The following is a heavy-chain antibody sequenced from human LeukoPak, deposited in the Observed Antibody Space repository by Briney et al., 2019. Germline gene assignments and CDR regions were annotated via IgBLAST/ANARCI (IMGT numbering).Heavy chain of an antibody. CDR2: MTWDAGTT. J-gene: IGHJ6*03. V-gene: IGHV3-43*01. D-gene: IGHD2-2*01. CDR1: GFTFDDYT. Sequence: PGGSLRLSCAASGFTFDDYTMHWVRQPPGKGLEWVSLMTWDAGTTYYADSVKGRFTISRDNSKNSLYPQMNSLRSEDTALYYCAKGGQTAARDMDVWGKGTTVTVSS. CDR3: AKGGQTAARDMDV.